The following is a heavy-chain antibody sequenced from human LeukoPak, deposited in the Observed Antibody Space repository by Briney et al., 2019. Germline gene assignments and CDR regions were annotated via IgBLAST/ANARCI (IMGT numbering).Heavy chain of an antibody. CDR1: GGTFSSYA. CDR3: ARAHANPDLRYYYYGMDV. CDR2: IIPIFGTA. Sequence: SVTVSCTASGGTFSSYAISWVRQAPGQGLEWMGGIIPIFGTANYAQKFQGRVTITADESTSIAYMELSSLRSEDTAVYYCARAHANPDLRYYYYGMDVWGQGTTVTASS. D-gene: IGHD2-2*01. V-gene: IGHV1-69*13. J-gene: IGHJ6*02.